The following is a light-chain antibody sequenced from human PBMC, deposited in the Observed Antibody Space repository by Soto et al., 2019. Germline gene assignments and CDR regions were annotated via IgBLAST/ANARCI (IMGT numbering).Light chain of an antibody. CDR1: QDINKW. Sequence: DIQMTQSPSSVSASVGDRVTITCRASQDINKWLAWYQQKPGLAPNLVIYTASRLHGGGPSRFSGSASGPDFTLTISSLQPEDVATYYCQQGKSFPLTFGGGTKVDIK. CDR3: QQGKSFPLT. V-gene: IGKV1-12*01. CDR2: TAS. J-gene: IGKJ4*01.